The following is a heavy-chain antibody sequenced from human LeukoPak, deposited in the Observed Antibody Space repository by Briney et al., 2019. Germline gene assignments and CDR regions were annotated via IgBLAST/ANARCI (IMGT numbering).Heavy chain of an antibody. D-gene: IGHD3-22*01. CDR3: ARQSPEPNMIVVDTPTGYFDY. CDR2: IYYSGST. V-gene: IGHV4-39*01. CDR1: GGSISSSSYY. Sequence: SETLSLTCTVSGGSISSSSYYWGWIRQPPGKGLEWIGSIYYSGSTYYNPTLKSRVTISVDTSKNQFSLKLSSVTAADTAVYYCARQSPEPNMIVVDTPTGYFDYWGQGTLVTVSS. J-gene: IGHJ4*02.